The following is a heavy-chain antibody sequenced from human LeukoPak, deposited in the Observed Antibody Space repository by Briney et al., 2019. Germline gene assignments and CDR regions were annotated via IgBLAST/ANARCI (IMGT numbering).Heavy chain of an antibody. V-gene: IGHV3-23*01. CDR1: GFTFSSYA. J-gene: IGHJ4*02. Sequence: GGSLRLSCAASGFTFSSYAMSWVRQAPGKGLEWVSAISGSGGSTYYADSVKGRFTISRDNSKNTLYLQMNSLRAEDTAVYYCARDRGGSYLKYYFDYWGQGTLVTVSS. D-gene: IGHD1-26*01. CDR3: ARDRGGSYLKYYFDY. CDR2: ISGSGGST.